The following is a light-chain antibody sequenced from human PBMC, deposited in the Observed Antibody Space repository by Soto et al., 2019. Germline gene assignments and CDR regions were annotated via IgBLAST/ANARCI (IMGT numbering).Light chain of an antibody. Sequence: DIQMTQSPSTLSGSVGDRVTITCRASQTISSWLAWYQQKPGKAPKLLINAASSLERGVPSRFSGGGSGTDFTLNISSLQPDDFATYYCQQNYRATPWTFGQGTKVDI. CDR2: AAS. V-gene: IGKV1-5*01. CDR3: QQNYRATPWT. CDR1: QTISSW. J-gene: IGKJ1*01.